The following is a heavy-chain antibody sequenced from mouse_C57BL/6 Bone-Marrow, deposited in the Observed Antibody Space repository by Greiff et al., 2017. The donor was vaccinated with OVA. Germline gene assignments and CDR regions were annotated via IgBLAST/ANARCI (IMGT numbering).Heavy chain of an antibody. V-gene: IGHV10-3*01. CDR1: GFTFNTYA. Sequence: EVQLVESGGGLVQPKGSLKLSCAASGFTFNTYAMHWVRPAPGKGLEWVARIRSKSSNYATYYADSVKDRFTISRDDSQSMLNLQMNNLKTEDTAMYYCVRESYEHCVYYGNGGFAYWGQGTLVTVSA. CDR2: IRSKSSNYAT. D-gene: IGHD2-1*01. J-gene: IGHJ3*01. CDR3: VRESYEHCVYYGNGGFAY.